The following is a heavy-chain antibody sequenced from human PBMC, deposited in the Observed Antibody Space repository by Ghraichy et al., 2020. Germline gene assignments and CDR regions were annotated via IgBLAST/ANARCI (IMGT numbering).Heavy chain of an antibody. CDR2: ISSIKTI. D-gene: IGHD5-24*01. V-gene: IGHV3-48*03. J-gene: IGHJ6*02. CDR1: GFTFSTYE. CDR3: ARDGFNSWGFYGLDV. Sequence: GSLRLSCAASGFTFSTYEMNWVRQAPGKGLEWVSYISSIKTIYYADSVKGRFTISRDNAKNSLYLQMNSLRAEDTAIYYCARDGFNSWGFYGLDVWGQGTTVTVSS.